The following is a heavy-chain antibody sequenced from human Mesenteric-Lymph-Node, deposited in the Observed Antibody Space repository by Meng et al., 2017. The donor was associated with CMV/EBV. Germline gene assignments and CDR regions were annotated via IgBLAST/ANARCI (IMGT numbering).Heavy chain of an antibody. Sequence: GGSLRLSCAASGFTFNRYSMSWVRQAPGKGLEWVSSISSSRGYIYYADSVKGRFTISRDNAKYSLYLQMNSLRAEDTAIYYCAALVPAMIRGWFDPWGQGTLVTVSS. V-gene: IGHV3-21*01. D-gene: IGHD2-2*01. CDR1: GFTFNRYS. J-gene: IGHJ5*02. CDR3: AALVPAMIRGWFDP. CDR2: ISSSRGYI.